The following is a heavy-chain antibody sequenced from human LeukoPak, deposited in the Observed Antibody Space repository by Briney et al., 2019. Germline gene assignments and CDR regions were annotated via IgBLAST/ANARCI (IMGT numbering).Heavy chain of an antibody. Sequence: ASVKVSCKASGYTFTSYYMHWVRQAPGQGLEWMGIINPSGGSTSYAQKFQGRVTMTRDTSTSTVYMELSSLRSEDTAVYYCARDSADIVVVVAATYFDYWGQGTLVTVSS. J-gene: IGHJ4*02. D-gene: IGHD2-15*01. CDR1: GYTFTSYY. V-gene: IGHV1-46*01. CDR2: INPSGGST. CDR3: ARDSADIVVVVAATYFDY.